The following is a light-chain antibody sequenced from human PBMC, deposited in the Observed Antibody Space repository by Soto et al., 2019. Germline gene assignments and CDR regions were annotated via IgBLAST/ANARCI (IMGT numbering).Light chain of an antibody. CDR3: SSYTTTNTLYV. V-gene: IGLV2-14*01. CDR1: SSDVGGYNY. CDR2: EVF. J-gene: IGLJ1*01. Sequence: QSALTQPASVSGSPGQSITISCTGTSSDVGGYNYVSWYQQHPGKAPKLMIYEVFIRPSGVSSRFSGSKSGSTASLTISGLLAEDEADYYCSSYTTTNTLYVFGTGTKVTVL.